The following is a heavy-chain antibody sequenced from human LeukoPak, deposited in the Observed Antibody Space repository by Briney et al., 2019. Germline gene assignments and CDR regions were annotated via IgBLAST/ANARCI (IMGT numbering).Heavy chain of an antibody. CDR1: GYTFIYYY. D-gene: IGHD3-3*01. J-gene: IGHJ3*02. CDR3: ARKRGVGVDTNAFDI. V-gene: IGHV1-2*02. Sequence: ASVRVSCKASGYTFIYYYMHWVRQAPAQGLEWMAWISPDSVEKKYAQKFQGRVTMTRDTSISTAYMELSRLTSDDTAVYYCARKRGVGVDTNAFDIWGQGTMVTVSS. CDR2: ISPDSVEK.